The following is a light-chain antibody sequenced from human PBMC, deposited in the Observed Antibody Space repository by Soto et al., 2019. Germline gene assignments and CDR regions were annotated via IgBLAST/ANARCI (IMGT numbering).Light chain of an antibody. CDR3: QQRSEWPRT. Sequence: EIVLTQSPATLSLYPGETATLSCRASQSIINSLAWYQQQPGQAPRLLIYDASTRPSGFPARFSGSGSGTDFTLTIGSLEPEDFAVYYCQQRSEWPRTFGQGTKVEIK. CDR1: QSIINS. CDR2: DAS. J-gene: IGKJ1*01. V-gene: IGKV3-11*01.